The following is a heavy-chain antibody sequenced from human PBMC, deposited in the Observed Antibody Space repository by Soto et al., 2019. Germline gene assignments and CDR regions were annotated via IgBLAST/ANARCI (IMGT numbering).Heavy chain of an antibody. D-gene: IGHD3-22*01. CDR1: GYSIRIGDS. CDR3: LRYYETEGCFDP. J-gene: IGHJ5*02. V-gene: IGHV4-38-2*01. Sequence: XETLSLTCVVSGYSIRIGDSWNCVRQSPEMGLQWIGTIFHNGNSSYNPSLKSRLTISVDTSKNQFSLRLTSVTAADTAVYYCLRYYETEGCFDPWGQGTLVTVSS. CDR2: IFHNGNS.